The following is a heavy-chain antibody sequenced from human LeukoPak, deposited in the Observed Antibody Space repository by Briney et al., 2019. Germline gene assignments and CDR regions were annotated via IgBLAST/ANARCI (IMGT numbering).Heavy chain of an antibody. CDR2: LFGGGDT. D-gene: IGHD4-17*01. CDR1: GFSVSANY. V-gene: IGHV3-66*01. Sequence: TGGSLRLSCAVSGFSVSANYMTWVRQAPGKGLEWVSVLFGGGDTYYGDSVKGRFAISRDNSKNTVYLQMKSLRAEDTAIYYCARGQRTSVTLYYFDFGGQGTLVSVSS. CDR3: ARGQRTSVTLYYFDF. J-gene: IGHJ4*02.